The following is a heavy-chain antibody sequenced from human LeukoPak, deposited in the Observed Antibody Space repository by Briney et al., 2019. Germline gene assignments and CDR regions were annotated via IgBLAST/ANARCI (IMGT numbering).Heavy chain of an antibody. CDR1: GGSISSSSYY. J-gene: IGHJ6*03. D-gene: IGHD6-6*01. V-gene: IGHV4-39*07. Sequence: SETLSLTCTVSGGSISSSSYYWSWIRQPPGKGLEWIGEINHSGSTNYNPSLKSRVTISVDTSKNQFSLKLSSVTAADTAVYYCASIAARPYYYYYYMDVWGKGTTVTVSS. CDR3: ASIAARPYYYYYYMDV. CDR2: INHSGST.